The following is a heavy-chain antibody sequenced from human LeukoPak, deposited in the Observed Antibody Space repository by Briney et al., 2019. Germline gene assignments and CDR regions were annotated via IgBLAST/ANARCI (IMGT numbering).Heavy chain of an antibody. CDR3: AKAIGSVVVGAFTRDY. CDR2: ISGSGGST. J-gene: IGHJ4*02. Sequence: PGGSLRLSCAASGFTFSSYAMSWVRQAPGKGLEWVSAISGSGGSTYYADSVKGRFTISRDNSKNTLYLQMNSLRAEDTAVYYCAKAIGSVVVGAFTRDYWGQGTLVTVSS. D-gene: IGHD1-26*01. CDR1: GFTFSSYA. V-gene: IGHV3-23*01.